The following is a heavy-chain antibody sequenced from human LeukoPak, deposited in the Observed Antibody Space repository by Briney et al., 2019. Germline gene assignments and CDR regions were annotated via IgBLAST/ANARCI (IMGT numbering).Heavy chain of an antibody. V-gene: IGHV3-23*01. CDR1: GFTFSSYA. CDR3: AKDIAQGYTFGSIEQDY. Sequence: GGSLRLSCAASGFTFSSYAMSWVRQAPGKGLEWVSAISGSGGSTYYADSVKGRFTISRDNSKNTLSLHMNSLRAEDTAVYYCAKDIAQGYTFGSIEQDYWGQGTLVTVSS. J-gene: IGHJ4*02. D-gene: IGHD5-18*01. CDR2: ISGSGGST.